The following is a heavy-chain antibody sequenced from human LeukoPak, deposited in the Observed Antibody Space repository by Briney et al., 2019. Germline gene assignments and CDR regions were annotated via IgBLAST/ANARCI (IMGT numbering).Heavy chain of an antibody. J-gene: IGHJ4*02. CDR2: IYYSGST. CDR3: ARRGSGSYFKPYYFDY. D-gene: IGHD3-10*01. CDR1: GGSVSSGSYY. Sequence: SETLSLTCTVSGGSVSSGSYYWSWIRQPPGKGLEWIGYIYYSGSTNYNPSLKSRVTISVDTSKNQFSLKLSSVTAADTAVYYCARRGSGSYFKPYYFDYWGQGTLVTVSS. V-gene: IGHV4-61*01.